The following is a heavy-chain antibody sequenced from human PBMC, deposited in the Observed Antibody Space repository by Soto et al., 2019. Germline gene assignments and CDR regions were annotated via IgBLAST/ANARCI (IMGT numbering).Heavy chain of an antibody. J-gene: IGHJ4*02. CDR1: GYTRTELY. V-gene: IGHV1-24*01. CDR2: FDPEHADT. D-gene: IGHD3-10*01. Sequence: ASVKVSCKLSGYTRTELYMHWVRQVPGKGLEWMGGFDPEHADTIYAPKFQDRVTMTEDTETDTAYMELSSLRSEDTAVYYCAKGVLLYFGELIPFDYWGQGALVTVSS. CDR3: AKGVLLYFGELIPFDY.